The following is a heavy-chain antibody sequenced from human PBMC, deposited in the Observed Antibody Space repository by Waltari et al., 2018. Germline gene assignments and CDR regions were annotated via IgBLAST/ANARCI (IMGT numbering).Heavy chain of an antibody. CDR2: INVGSGNT. CDR3: ARGHRLPFFDF. D-gene: IGHD5-18*01. V-gene: IGHV1-3*01. J-gene: IGHJ4*02. CDR1: GYTFIAYA. Sequence: QVQLVQSGAEVKKPGASVKVSCKASGYTFIAYAIHWVRQAPGQSPEWMGMINVGSGNTKSSQKLQGRVTITSDTSASTAYVELSSLTSEDTALYYCARGHRLPFFDFWGKGTLVTVSS.